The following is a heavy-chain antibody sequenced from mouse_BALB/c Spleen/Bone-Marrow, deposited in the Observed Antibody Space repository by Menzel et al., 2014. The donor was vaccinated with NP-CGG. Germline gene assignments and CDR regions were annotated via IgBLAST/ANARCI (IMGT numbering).Heavy chain of an antibody. J-gene: IGHJ4*01. D-gene: IGHD2-12*01. CDR1: GYTFSSDY. Sequence: VQLQQSGAELVKPGASVKLSCKASGYTFSSDYMYWVKQRPGRGLEWIGEINPSNGGTNLNEKFKSKATLTVDKSSSTAYMQLSSLTSEDSAVYYCTRSRRAMDYWGQGTSVTVSS. CDR3: TRSRRAMDY. V-gene: IGHV1S81*02. CDR2: INPSNGGT.